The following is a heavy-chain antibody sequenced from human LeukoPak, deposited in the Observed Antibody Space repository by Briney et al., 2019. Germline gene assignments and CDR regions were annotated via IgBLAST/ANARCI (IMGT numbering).Heavy chain of an antibody. V-gene: IGHV1-2*02. J-gene: IGHJ5*02. CDR1: GYTFTGYY. CDR2: INPNSGGT. CDR3: ARETVWGGPERSNWFDP. D-gene: IGHD3-16*01. Sequence: ASVKVSCKASGYTFTGYYMHWVRQAPGQGLEWMGWINPNSGGTNYAQKFQGRVTMTRDTSISTAYMEVSRLRSDDTAVYYCARETVWGGPERSNWFDPWGQGTLVTVSS.